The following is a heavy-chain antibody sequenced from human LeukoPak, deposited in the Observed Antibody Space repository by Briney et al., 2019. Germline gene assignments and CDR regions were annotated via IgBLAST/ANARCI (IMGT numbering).Heavy chain of an antibody. J-gene: IGHJ6*03. CDR2: IKKDGSEK. D-gene: IGHD5-12*01. V-gene: IGHV3-7*01. Sequence: GGSLRLSCAASGFTFSSYWMSWVRQAPGKGLEWVANIKKDGSEKYYVDSVKGRFTISRDNAKNSLYLQMNSLRVEDTAVYYCARAESRWGYGRYYYYMDVWGKGTTVTISS. CDR1: GFTFSSYW. CDR3: ARAESRWGYGRYYYYMDV.